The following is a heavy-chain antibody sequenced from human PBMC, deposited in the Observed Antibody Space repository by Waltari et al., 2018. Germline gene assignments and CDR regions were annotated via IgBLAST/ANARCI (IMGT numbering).Heavy chain of an antibody. J-gene: IGHJ6*02. CDR1: GGSFSGYY. CDR2: INHSGST. Sequence: QVQLQQWGAGLLKPSETLSLTCAVYGGSFSGYYWSWIRQPPGKGLEWIGEINHSGSTNYNPSLKSRVTISVDTSKNQFSLKLSSVTAADTAVYYCASLNPQVYYYYYYGMDVRGQGTTVTVSS. V-gene: IGHV4-34*01. CDR3: ASLNPQVYYYYYYGMDV.